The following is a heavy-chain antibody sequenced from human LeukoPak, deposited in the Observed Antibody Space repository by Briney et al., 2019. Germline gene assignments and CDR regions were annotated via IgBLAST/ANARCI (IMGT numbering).Heavy chain of an antibody. CDR3: ARSSAAGPDY. J-gene: IGHJ4*02. V-gene: IGHV6-1*01. CDR2: TRYRSKWFN. CDR1: GDSVSSISAA. D-gene: IGHD6-13*01. Sequence: SQTLSLTCVISGDSVSSISAAWNWIRQPPSRGLEWLGRTRYRSKWFNDYVVSVKSRLTINPDTSKNQFSLQLNSVTPEDTAVYYCARSSAAGPDYWGQGTLVTVSS.